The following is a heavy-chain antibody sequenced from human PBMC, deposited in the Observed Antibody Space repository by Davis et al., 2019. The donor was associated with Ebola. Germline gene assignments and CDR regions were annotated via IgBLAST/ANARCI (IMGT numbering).Heavy chain of an antibody. CDR1: GFTFDDYA. CDR3: AKGRTIPLALDF. CDR2: INWNSDSI. D-gene: IGHD2-2*02. J-gene: IGHJ4*02. V-gene: IGHV3-9*01. Sequence: GGSLRLSCAASGFTFDDYAMTWVRQAPGKGLEWVSGINWNSDSIVYADSVKGRFTISRDNAKNSLYLQMNSLRGEDTAFYYCAKGRTIPLALDFWGRGTLVTVSS.